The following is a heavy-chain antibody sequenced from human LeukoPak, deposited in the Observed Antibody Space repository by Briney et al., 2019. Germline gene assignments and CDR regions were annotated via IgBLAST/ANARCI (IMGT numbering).Heavy chain of an antibody. V-gene: IGHV3-48*03. J-gene: IGHJ4*02. CDR3: ASLPLQLLRRGY. Sequence: GGFLRLSCAASGFTFSSYEMNWVRQAPGKGLEWVSYISSSGSTIYYADSVKGRFTISRDNVKNSLYLQMNSLRAEDTAVYYCASLPLQLLRRGYWGQGTLVTV. CDR2: ISSSGSTI. D-gene: IGHD5-18*01. CDR1: GFTFSSYE.